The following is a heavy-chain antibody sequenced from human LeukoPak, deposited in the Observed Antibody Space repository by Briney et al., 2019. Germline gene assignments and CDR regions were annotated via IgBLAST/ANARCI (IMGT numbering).Heavy chain of an antibody. J-gene: IGHJ4*02. CDR1: GYTFTSYG. Sequence: GASVKVSCKASGYTFTSYGISWVRQAPGQGLEWMGWISAYNGNTNYAQKLQGRVTITADESTSTAYMELSSLRSEDTAVYYCATWYYYDSSGYYPPRYWGQGTLVTVSS. CDR3: ATWYYYDSSGYYPPRY. V-gene: IGHV1-18*01. CDR2: ISAYNGNT. D-gene: IGHD3-22*01.